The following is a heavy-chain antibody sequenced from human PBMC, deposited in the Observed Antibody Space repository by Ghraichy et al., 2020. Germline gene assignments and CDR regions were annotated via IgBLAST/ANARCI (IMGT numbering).Heavy chain of an antibody. J-gene: IGHJ5*02. V-gene: IGHV4-30-4*01. CDR3: ARASEGVGLLVGSGWGWFDP. D-gene: IGHD3-3*01. CDR1: GGSISSGDYY. Sequence: SETLSLTCTVSGGSISSGDYYWSWIRQPPGKGLEWIGYIYYSGSTYYNPSLKSRVTISVDTSKNQFSLKLSSVTAADTAVYYCARASEGVGLLVGSGWGWFDPWGQGTLVTVSS. CDR2: IYYSGST.